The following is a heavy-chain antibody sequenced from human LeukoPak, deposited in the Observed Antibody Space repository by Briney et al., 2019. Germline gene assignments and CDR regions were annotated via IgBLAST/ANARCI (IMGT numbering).Heavy chain of an antibody. Sequence: GESLKISCKGSGYSFTSYWIGWVRQMPGTGLEWMGIIYPGDSDTRYSPSFQGQVTISADKSISTAYLQWSSLKASDTAMYYCARYGGYCSSTSCYRNWFDPWGQGTLVTVSS. CDR2: IYPGDSDT. J-gene: IGHJ5*02. V-gene: IGHV5-51*01. CDR3: ARYGGYCSSTSCYRNWFDP. CDR1: GYSFTSYW. D-gene: IGHD2-2*02.